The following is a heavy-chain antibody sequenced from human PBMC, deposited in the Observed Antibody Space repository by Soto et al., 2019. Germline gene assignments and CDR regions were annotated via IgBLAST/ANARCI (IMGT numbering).Heavy chain of an antibody. V-gene: IGHV4-30-4*01. D-gene: IGHD2-15*01. CDR3: ARVPPPCSFSYDD. CDR1: GVSIGSGDYY. J-gene: IGHJ4*02. Sequence: QVQLQESGPGLVKPSQTLSLTCNVSGVSIGSGDYYWSWIRQPPGKGLEWIGYIYISGTTYYNPSLKSLLTISLATSRNVFSLKLRSVTAADTAVYYCARVPPPCSFSYDDWGQGTLVTVSS. CDR2: IYISGTT.